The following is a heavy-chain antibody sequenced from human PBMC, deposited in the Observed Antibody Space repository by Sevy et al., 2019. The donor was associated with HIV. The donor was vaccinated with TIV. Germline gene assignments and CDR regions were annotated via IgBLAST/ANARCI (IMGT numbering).Heavy chain of an antibody. J-gene: IGHJ4*02. CDR3: AKDFDSIAMPAFPDD. V-gene: IGHV3-33*06. CDR2: IWYDGSNY. CDR1: GFTFSNYG. Sequence: GGSLRLSCAASGFTFSNYGMHWVRQVPGKGLKWVAVIWYDGSNYDYADSVKGRFSVSRDNSKNTLYLEMKSLRPEDTAVYFCAKDFDSIAMPAFPDDWGQRTLVTVSS. D-gene: IGHD3-9*01.